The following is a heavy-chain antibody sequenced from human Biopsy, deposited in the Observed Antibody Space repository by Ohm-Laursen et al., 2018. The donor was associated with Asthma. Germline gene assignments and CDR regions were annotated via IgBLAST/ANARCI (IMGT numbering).Heavy chain of an antibody. V-gene: IGHV4-59*08. CDR3: ARPREYYYDSSGYYYHAFDI. CDR2: IYFSGST. D-gene: IGHD3-22*01. CDR1: GDPISSYY. Sequence: SQTLFLTCTVSGDPISSYYWSWIRQPPGKGLEWIGYIYFSGSTNYNPSLKSRVTISVDTSKNQFSLKLSSVTAADTAVYYCARPREYYYDSSGYYYHAFDIWGQGTMVTVSS. J-gene: IGHJ3*02.